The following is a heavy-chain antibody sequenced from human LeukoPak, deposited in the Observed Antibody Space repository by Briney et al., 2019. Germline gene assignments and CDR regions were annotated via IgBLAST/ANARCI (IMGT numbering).Heavy chain of an antibody. D-gene: IGHD3-16*01. CDR1: GGTFSSYA. Sequence: EASVKVSCKASGGTFSSYAISWVRQAPGQGLEWMGGIIPIFGTANYAQKFQGRVTITADESTSTAYMELSSLRSEDTAVYYCASSPYDYVWGTFFPWGQGTLVTVSP. J-gene: IGHJ5*02. V-gene: IGHV1-69*13. CDR2: IIPIFGTA. CDR3: ASSPYDYVWGTFFP.